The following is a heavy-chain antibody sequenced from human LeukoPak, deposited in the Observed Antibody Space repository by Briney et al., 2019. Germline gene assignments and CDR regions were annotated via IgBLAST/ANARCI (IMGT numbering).Heavy chain of an antibody. CDR1: GGSISSSNW. V-gene: IGHV4-4*02. J-gene: IGHJ4*02. Sequence: SETLSLTCAVSGGSISSSNWWSWVRQPPGKGLEWIAEIYHSGRTNYNPSLKSRVTISVDKSKNQFSLKLSSVTAADTAVYYCARVNSIPYYYDSSGSYFDYWGQGTLVTVSS. CDR3: ARVNSIPYYYDSSGSYFDY. CDR2: IYHSGRT. D-gene: IGHD3-22*01.